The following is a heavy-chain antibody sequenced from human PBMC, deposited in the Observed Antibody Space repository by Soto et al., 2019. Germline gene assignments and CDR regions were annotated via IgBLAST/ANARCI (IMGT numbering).Heavy chain of an antibody. D-gene: IGHD3-22*01. CDR2: IYYSGST. J-gene: IGHJ4*02. V-gene: IGHV4-39*01. CDR1: GGSITSSSYY. CDR3: MLGSGWKDFDY. Sequence: SETLCLTCTVSGGSITSSSYYWGWIRQPPGKGLEWIGNIYYSGSTYYNPSLKSRVTISVDTSKNQFSLKLSSVTAADTAVYYCMLGSGWKDFDYWGQGTLVT.